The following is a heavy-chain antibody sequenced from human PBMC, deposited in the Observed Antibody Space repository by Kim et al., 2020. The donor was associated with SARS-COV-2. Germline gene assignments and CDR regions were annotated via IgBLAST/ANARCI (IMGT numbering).Heavy chain of an antibody. CDR2: IDPSDSYT. J-gene: IGHJ4*02. CDR1: GYSFTSYW. D-gene: IGHD3-22*01. Sequence: GESLKISCKGSGYSFTSYWISWVRQMPGKGLEWMGRIDPSDSYTNYSPSFQGHVTISADKSISTAYLQWSSLKASDTAMYYCASFGAGSYYYDSSGSPYYFGYWGQGTLVTVSS. V-gene: IGHV5-10-1*01. CDR3: ASFGAGSYYYDSSGSPYYFGY.